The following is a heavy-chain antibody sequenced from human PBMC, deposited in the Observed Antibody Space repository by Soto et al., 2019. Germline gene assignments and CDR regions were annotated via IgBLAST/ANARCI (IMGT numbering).Heavy chain of an antibody. CDR1: GFTLSSYW. CDR2: INGDGSTT. J-gene: IGHJ4*02. Sequence: EVQLVESGGGIVQPGGSVRLSCAASGFTLSSYWIHWVRQAPGKGLVWVPRINGDGSTTNYADSLKGRFTISRDNAKNTMFLQMNSLRAEDTAVYYCARGRSGSYSFDYWGQGTLVTVSS. V-gene: IGHV3-74*01. CDR3: ARGRSGSYSFDY. D-gene: IGHD3-10*01.